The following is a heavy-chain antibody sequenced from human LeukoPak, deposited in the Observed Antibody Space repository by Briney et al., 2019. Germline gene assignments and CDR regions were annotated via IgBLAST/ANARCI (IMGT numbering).Heavy chain of an antibody. V-gene: IGHV3-30*04. CDR3: ARDPGPYYSSGWYYFDY. CDR1: EFTFSSYA. D-gene: IGHD6-19*01. J-gene: IGHJ4*02. Sequence: PGGSLRLSCAASEFTFSSYAMRWVRQAPGKGLDWVALISYDGSNKHHADSVKGRFTISRDNSKNTLYLQMNSLRVDDTAVYYCARDPGPYYSSGWYYFDYWGQGTLVTVSS. CDR2: ISYDGSNK.